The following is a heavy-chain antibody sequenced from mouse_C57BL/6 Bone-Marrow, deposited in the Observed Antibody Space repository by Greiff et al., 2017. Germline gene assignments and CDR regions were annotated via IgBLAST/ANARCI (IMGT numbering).Heavy chain of an antibody. CDR1: GFSLTSYG. V-gene: IGHV2-2*01. J-gene: IGHJ3*01. CDR3: ASYLLLRTWFAY. CDR2: IWSGGST. Sequence: VQLQESGPGLVQPSQSLSITCTVSGFSLTSYGVHWVRQSPGKGLEWLGVIWSGGSTDYNAAFISRLSISKDNSKSQVFFKMNSLQADDTAIYYCASYLLLRTWFAYWGQGTLVTVSA. D-gene: IGHD1-1*01.